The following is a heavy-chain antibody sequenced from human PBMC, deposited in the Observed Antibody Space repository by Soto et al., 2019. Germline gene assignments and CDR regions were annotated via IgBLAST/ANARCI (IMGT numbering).Heavy chain of an antibody. D-gene: IGHD3-22*01. V-gene: IGHV3-43D*03. CDR1: GFDFDDFA. CDR2: INSDWTDS. Sequence: VQLVESGGGEIQTGASLRLSCAAAGFDFDDFAMHWVRQAPGEGLEWVSLINSDWTDSYYMDSVRGRFTISRDNGKKSLVLQMDRLRPEDTALYFFEKGLYYYDSSPLDQWGQGTLVSVSS. J-gene: IGHJ4*02. CDR3: EKGLYYYDSSPLDQ.